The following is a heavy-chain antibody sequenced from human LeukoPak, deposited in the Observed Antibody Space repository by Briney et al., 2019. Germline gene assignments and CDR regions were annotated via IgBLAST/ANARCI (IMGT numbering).Heavy chain of an antibody. CDR3: ARGYSHGPPKYYGMDV. Sequence: SETLSLTCTVSGGSIKNGDYFWSWIRQPPGKGLEWIGYIYYSDNTYYNPSLQSRVTISADTSRNQSSLKLSSVTAADTAVYYCARGYSHGPPKYYGMDVWGQGTTVTVSS. J-gene: IGHJ6*02. D-gene: IGHD5-18*01. CDR2: IYYSDNT. CDR1: GGSIKNGDYF. V-gene: IGHV4-30-4*01.